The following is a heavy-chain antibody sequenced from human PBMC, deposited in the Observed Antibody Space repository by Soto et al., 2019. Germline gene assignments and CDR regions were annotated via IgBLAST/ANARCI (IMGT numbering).Heavy chain of an antibody. D-gene: IGHD5-18*01. CDR3: ARYSYGYYYFAY. Sequence: ASETLSLTCTVSGGSISSSGYYWGWIRQPPGKGLEWIGSIYYSGSTYYNPSLKSRVTISVDTSKNQFSLKLSSVTAADTAVYYCARYSYGYYYFAYWVQGTLVTVSS. V-gene: IGHV4-39*01. CDR1: GGSISSSGYY. CDR2: IYYSGST. J-gene: IGHJ4*02.